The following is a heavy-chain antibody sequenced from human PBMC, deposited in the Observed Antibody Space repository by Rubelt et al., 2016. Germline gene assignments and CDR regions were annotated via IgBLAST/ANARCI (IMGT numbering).Heavy chain of an antibody. V-gene: IGHV2-5*02. D-gene: IGHD2-8*01. CDR2: IYGDDDK. CDR1: GFSLSTSGVG. J-gene: IGHJ4*02. Sequence: QITMKESGPTLVKPTQTLTLTCTFSGFSLSTSGVGVGWIRQPPGKALEWLALIYGDDDKRYSPSLKSRLTITRDTSKNQVVLTMTNMDPVDTATYYCAHNGVYATPFDYWGQGTLVTVSS. CDR3: AHNGVYATPFDY.